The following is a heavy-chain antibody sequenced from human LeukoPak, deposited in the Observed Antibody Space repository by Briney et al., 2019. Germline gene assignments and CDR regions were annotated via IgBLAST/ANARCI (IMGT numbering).Heavy chain of an antibody. CDR2: IYTSRST. Sequence: SQTLSLTCTVSGGSISSGSYYWSWIRQPAGKGLEWIGRIYTSRSTNYNPSLKSRVTISVDTSKNQFSLKLRSVTAADTALYYCARHREYCSRAGCYNDAFDIWGQGTMVTVSS. CDR3: ARHREYCSRAGCYNDAFDI. J-gene: IGHJ3*02. CDR1: GGSISSGSYY. D-gene: IGHD2-2*02. V-gene: IGHV4-61*02.